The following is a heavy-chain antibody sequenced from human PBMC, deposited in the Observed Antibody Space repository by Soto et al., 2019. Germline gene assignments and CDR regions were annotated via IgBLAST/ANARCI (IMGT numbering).Heavy chain of an antibody. CDR2: ISGNGSSA. CDR3: AGSYYYDSSKGSSY. CDR1: GFTFSSYA. Sequence: GGSLRLSCAASGFTFSSYAMSWVRQAPGKGLEWVAVISGNGSSAYYADSVKGRFTISRDNSKNTLYLQMNSLRAEDTAVYYCAGSYYYDSSKGSSYWGQGTLVTVSS. D-gene: IGHD3-22*01. J-gene: IGHJ4*02. V-gene: IGHV3-23*01.